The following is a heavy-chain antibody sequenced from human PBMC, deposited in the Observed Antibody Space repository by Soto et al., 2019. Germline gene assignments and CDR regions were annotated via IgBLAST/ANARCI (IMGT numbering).Heavy chain of an antibody. CDR1: GYTFTSYF. V-gene: IGHV1-18*01. CDR2: ISAYNGNT. D-gene: IGHD3-3*01. J-gene: IGHJ5*02. Sequence: GASVNVSCKASGYTFTSYFSSWVRQAPGQGLEWMGWISAYNGNTNYAQKLQGRVTMTTDTSTSTAYMELRSLRSDDTAVYYCADDTFWTVYYGPCDHGARETVDAVSS. CDR3: ADDTFWTVYYGPCDH.